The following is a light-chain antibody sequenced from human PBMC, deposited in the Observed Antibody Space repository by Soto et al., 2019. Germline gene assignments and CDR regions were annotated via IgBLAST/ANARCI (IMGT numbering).Light chain of an antibody. CDR1: SGSIANDF. CDR2: EDN. J-gene: IGLJ2*01. CDR3: QSSDTNNPVV. V-gene: IGLV6-57*02. Sequence: NFMLTQPHSVSESPGQTVTISCTGSSGSIANDFVQWYQQRPGSAPTLIIYEDNRRPSGVPDRFSGSVDSSSNSASLTISGLETEDEADYYCQSSDTNNPVVFGGGTKLTVL.